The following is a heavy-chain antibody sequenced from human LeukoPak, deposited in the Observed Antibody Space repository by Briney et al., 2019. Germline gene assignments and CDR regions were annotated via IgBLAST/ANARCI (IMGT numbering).Heavy chain of an antibody. CDR1: GYTFTSYG. CDR3: ASQAAVAGTGAIDY. V-gene: IGHV1-18*01. CDR2: ISAYNGNT. Sequence: ASVKVSCKASGYTFTSYGISWVRQAPGQGLEWMGWISAYNGNTNHAQKLQGRVTMTTDTSTSTAYMELRSLRSDDTAVYYCASQAAVAGTGAIDYWGQGTLVTVSS. J-gene: IGHJ4*02. D-gene: IGHD6-19*01.